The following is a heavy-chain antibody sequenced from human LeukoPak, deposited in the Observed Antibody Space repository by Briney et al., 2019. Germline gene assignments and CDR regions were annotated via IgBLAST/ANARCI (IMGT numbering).Heavy chain of an antibody. D-gene: IGHD3-22*01. CDR2: ISSSSSYI. CDR1: GFTISSYS. Sequence: PGGSLRLSCAAAGFTISSYSMNWVRQAPGKGLEWVSSISSSSSYIFYADSMKGRFTISRDNAKNSLYPQMNSLRAGDTAVYYCAKDVAYDSSGFLGYWGQGTLVTVSS. V-gene: IGHV3-21*04. J-gene: IGHJ4*02. CDR3: AKDVAYDSSGFLGY.